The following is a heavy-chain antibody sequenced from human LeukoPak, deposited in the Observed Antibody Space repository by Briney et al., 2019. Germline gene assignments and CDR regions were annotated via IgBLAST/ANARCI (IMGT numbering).Heavy chain of an antibody. CDR3: ARDDPPDY. Sequence: GGSLRLSCVASGFTFSSSWMSWVRQAPVKGLEWVANIKQDGSEKSYVESVRGRFTISRDNAKNSLYLQLNSLRAEDTALYYCARDDPPDYWGQGTLVTVSS. J-gene: IGHJ4*02. V-gene: IGHV3-7*03. CDR2: IKQDGSEK. CDR1: GFTFSSSW.